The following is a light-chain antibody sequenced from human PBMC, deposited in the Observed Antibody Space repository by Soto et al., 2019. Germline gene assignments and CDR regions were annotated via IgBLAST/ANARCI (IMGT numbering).Light chain of an antibody. J-gene: IGKJ1*01. Sequence: EIVLTQSPGTLSLSPGERATLSCRASQSVSSSYLAWYQQKPGQAPRLLIYGASSRATGIPDRFSGSGSGTDFTLTISRLEPGDLAVYYCQQYANSPGTFGQGTKVEIK. V-gene: IGKV3-20*01. CDR1: QSVSSSY. CDR2: GAS. CDR3: QQYANSPGT.